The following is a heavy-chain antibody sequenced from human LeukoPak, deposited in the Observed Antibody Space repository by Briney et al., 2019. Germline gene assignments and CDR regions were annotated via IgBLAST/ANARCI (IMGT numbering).Heavy chain of an antibody. CDR2: IQEDGSGK. J-gene: IGHJ4*02. V-gene: IGHV3-7*03. Sequence: GGSLRLSCAASGFTLSSYAMHWVRQAAGKGLEWVANIQEDGSGKYYVDSVRGRFTISRDNAKNSLYLQMSSLRVEDTAVYYCARSSPAIGVGLWGQGTLVTVSS. CDR1: GFTLSSYA. D-gene: IGHD3-3*01. CDR3: ARSSPAIGVGL.